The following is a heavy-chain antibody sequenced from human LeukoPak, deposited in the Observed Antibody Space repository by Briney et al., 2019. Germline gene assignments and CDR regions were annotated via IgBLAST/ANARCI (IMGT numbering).Heavy chain of an antibody. V-gene: IGHV4-59*08. J-gene: IGHJ4*02. CDR2: IYYSGST. CDR1: GGSISSYY. D-gene: IGHD3-10*01. CDR3: ARGVYFDY. Sequence: SETLSLTCTVSGGSISSYYWSWIRQPPGKGLEWIGYIYYSGSTNYNPPLKSRVTISVDTSKNQFSLKLSSVTAADTAVYYCARGVYFDYWGQGTLVTVSS.